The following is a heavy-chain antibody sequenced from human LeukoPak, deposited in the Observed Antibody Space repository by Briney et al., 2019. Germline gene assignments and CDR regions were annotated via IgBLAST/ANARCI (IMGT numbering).Heavy chain of an antibody. CDR2: MNPNSGNT. V-gene: IGHV1-8*01. CDR3: ARKAPYYYDGSGPLGTYNFDY. CDR1: GYTFTSYD. J-gene: IGHJ4*02. D-gene: IGHD3-22*01. Sequence: ASVKVSCKASGYTFTSYDINWVRQATGQGLEWMGWMNPNSGNTGYAQNFQGRVTMTSDTSTSTVYMELSSLRSEDTAVYYCARKAPYYYDGSGPLGTYNFDYWGQGTLVTVSS.